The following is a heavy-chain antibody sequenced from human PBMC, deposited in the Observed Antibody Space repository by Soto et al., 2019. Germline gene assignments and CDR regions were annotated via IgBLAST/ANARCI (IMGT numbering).Heavy chain of an antibody. Sequence: ASVKVSCKASGYTFTSYDINWVRQATGQGLEWMGWMNPNSGNTGYAQKFQGRVTMTRNTSISTAYMELSSLRSEDTAVYYCARGYCSSTSCYSVYWFDPWGQGTLVTVSS. J-gene: IGHJ5*02. V-gene: IGHV1-8*01. CDR2: MNPNSGNT. CDR1: GYTFTSYD. D-gene: IGHD2-2*01. CDR3: ARGYCSSTSCYSVYWFDP.